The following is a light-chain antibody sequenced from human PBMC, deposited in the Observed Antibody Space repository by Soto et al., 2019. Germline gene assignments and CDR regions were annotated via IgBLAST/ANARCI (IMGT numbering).Light chain of an antibody. Sequence: EILMTQSPATLSVSPGERATLSCRAGQSVSSNLAWYQQKPGQAPRLLIFGASTRATGIPARFSGSGSGTEFTLTINSLQSEDFAVYYCQHYNNWPSLTFGGGTKVEIK. J-gene: IGKJ4*01. CDR2: GAS. CDR1: QSVSSN. CDR3: QHYNNWPSLT. V-gene: IGKV3-15*01.